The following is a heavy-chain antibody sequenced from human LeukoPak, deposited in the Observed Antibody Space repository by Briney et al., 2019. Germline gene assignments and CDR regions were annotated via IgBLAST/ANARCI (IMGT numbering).Heavy chain of an antibody. V-gene: IGHV3-7*03. Sequence: TGGSLRLSCVASGFTFSRYWMSWVRQAPGKGLEWVANIKEDGSVKYYVDSVKGRFTISRDNTNNALYLQMNSLRADDTAVYFCARDSTWLLDYWGQGTLITVSS. CDR1: GFTFSRYW. J-gene: IGHJ4*02. CDR2: IKEDGSVK. D-gene: IGHD6-19*01. CDR3: ARDSTWLLDY.